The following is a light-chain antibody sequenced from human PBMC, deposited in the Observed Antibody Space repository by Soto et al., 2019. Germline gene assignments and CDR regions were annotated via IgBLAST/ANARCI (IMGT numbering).Light chain of an antibody. CDR3: QQYYKWPPFT. J-gene: IGKJ3*01. V-gene: IGKV3-15*01. CDR2: NAA. Sequence: EIVMTQSPATLSVSPGERATLSCRASQSVGSDLAWYQQKPGQAPRLLLYNAATRATGIPARFSGRGFGTEFTLTISSLQSEDFALYYCQQYYKWPPFTFGPGTKVDIK. CDR1: QSVGSD.